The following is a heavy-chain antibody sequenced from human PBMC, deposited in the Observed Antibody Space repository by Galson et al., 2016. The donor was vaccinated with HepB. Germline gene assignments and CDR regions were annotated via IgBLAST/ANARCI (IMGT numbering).Heavy chain of an antibody. CDR1: GYSFTNYW. V-gene: IGHV5-10-1*01. D-gene: IGHD3-9*01. Sequence: QSGAEVKKPGESLRISCKGSGYSFTNYWISWVRQMPGKGLEWMGRIDPSDSYTNYSPSFQGHVTFSADKSLSTVYLHWSSLKASDTAMYYCARVGSDILTGSDNWFDHWGQGTLVTVSS. CDR2: IDPSDSYT. J-gene: IGHJ5*02. CDR3: ARVGSDILTGSDNWFDH.